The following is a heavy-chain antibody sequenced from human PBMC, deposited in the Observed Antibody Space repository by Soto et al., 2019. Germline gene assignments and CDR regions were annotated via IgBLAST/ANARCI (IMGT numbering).Heavy chain of an antibody. CDR2: INHSGST. Sequence: QVQLQQWGAGLLKPSEPLSLTCAVYGGSFSGSYWSWIRQPPGKGLEWIGEINHSGSTNYDPSLKSRVTIAEDTSKNQFYLKVSCVTAADTAVYYCARPFRRELWLRYWGQGTLVTVSS. J-gene: IGHJ4*02. CDR3: ARPFRRELWLRY. CDR1: GGSFSGSY. D-gene: IGHD5-18*01. V-gene: IGHV4-34*01.